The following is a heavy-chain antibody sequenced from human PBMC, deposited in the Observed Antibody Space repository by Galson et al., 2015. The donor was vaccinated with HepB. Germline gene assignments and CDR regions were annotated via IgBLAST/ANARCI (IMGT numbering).Heavy chain of an antibody. CDR1: GFTVSSNY. D-gene: IGHD5-18*01. Sequence: SLRLSCAASGFTVSSNYMSWVRQAPGKGLEWVSVIYSGGSTYYADSVKGRFTISRDNSKNTLYLQMNSLRAEDTAVYYCASIGRGYSYGQFDYWGQGTLVTVSS. V-gene: IGHV3-66*01. J-gene: IGHJ4*02. CDR2: IYSGGST. CDR3: ASIGRGYSYGQFDY.